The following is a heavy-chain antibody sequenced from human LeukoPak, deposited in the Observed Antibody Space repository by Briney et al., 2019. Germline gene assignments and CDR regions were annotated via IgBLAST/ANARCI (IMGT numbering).Heavy chain of an antibody. V-gene: IGHV3-23*01. J-gene: IGHJ4*02. Sequence: GGSLRLSCAASGFTFSSYAMSWVRQAPGKGLEWVSAISGSGGSTYYADSVKGRFTISRDNAKNTLYLQMNSLRAEDTAVYYCARDLGGSGSYWGQGTLVTVSS. CDR3: ARDLGGSGSY. CDR1: GFTFSSYA. CDR2: ISGSGGST. D-gene: IGHD3-10*01.